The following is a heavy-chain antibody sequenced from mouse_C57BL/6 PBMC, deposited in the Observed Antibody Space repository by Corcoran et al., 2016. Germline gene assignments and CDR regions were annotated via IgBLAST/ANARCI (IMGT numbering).Heavy chain of an antibody. CDR1: GYTFTDYY. CDR2: INPNNGGT. J-gene: IGHJ3*01. D-gene: IGHD2-1*01. CDR3: AQYGNYVWFAY. V-gene: IGHV1-26*01. Sequence: EVQLQQSGPELVKPGASVKISCKASGYTFTDYYMNWVKQSRGKSLEWIGDINPNNGGTSYNQKFKGKATLTVDKSSSTAYMELRSLTSEDSAVYYCAQYGNYVWFAYWGQGTLVTVSA.